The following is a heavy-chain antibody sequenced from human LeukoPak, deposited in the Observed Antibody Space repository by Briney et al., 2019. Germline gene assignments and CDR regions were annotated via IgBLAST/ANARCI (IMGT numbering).Heavy chain of an antibody. Sequence: GGSLRLSCEASGFTFYNYGMSWVRQAPGRGLEWVSTISGSGATTYYGDSVKGRFIISRDNSKNTLYLQMDSLRAEDTAVYYCAKGGFGSGSYHWLDRWGQGTRVTVSS. V-gene: IGHV3-23*01. CDR2: ISGSGATT. D-gene: IGHD3-10*01. CDR1: GFTFYNYG. CDR3: AKGGFGSGSYHWLDR. J-gene: IGHJ5*02.